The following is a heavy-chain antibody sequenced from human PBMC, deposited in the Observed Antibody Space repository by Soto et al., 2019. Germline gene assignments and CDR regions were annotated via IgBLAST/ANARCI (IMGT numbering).Heavy chain of an antibody. CDR2: INHSGST. V-gene: IGHV4-34*01. Sequence: SETLSLTCAVYGGSFSGYYWSWIRQPPGKGLEWIGEINHSGSTNYNPSLKSRVTISVDTSKNQFSLKLSSVTAADTAVYYCARGGMYYYYYGMDVCGQGTTVTVSS. D-gene: IGHD6-13*01. J-gene: IGHJ6*02. CDR1: GGSFSGYY. CDR3: ARGGMYYYYYGMDV.